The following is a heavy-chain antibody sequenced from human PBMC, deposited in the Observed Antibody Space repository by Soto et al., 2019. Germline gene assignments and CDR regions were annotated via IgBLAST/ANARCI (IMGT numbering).Heavy chain of an antibody. Sequence: SETLSLTCTVSGGSISSSSYYWGWIRQPPGKGLEWIGSIYDSGSTYYNPSLKSRVTISVDTSTSTAYMELSSLRSEDTAVYYCARDILGSPNYGHLNWFDPWGQGTLVTVSS. CDR3: ARDILGSPNYGHLNWFDP. V-gene: IGHV4-39*07. CDR2: IYDSGST. J-gene: IGHJ5*02. D-gene: IGHD3-16*01. CDR1: GGSISSSSYY.